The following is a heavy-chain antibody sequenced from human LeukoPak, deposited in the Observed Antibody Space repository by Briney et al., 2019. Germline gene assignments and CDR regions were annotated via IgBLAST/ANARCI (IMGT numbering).Heavy chain of an antibody. D-gene: IGHD1-26*01. J-gene: IGHJ4*02. CDR2: ISGSGGST. V-gene: IGHV3-23*01. CDR1: GFTFSSYA. CDR3: AKGYSGSYYWTGHDY. Sequence: GGSLRLSCAASGFTFSSYAMSWVRQAPGKGLEWVSAISGSGGSTYYADSVKGRFTISSDNSKNTLYLQMHSLRAEDTAVYYCAKGYSGSYYWTGHDYWGQGTLVTVSS.